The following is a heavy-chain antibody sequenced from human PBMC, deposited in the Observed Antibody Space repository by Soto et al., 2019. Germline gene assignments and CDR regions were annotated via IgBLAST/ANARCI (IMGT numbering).Heavy chain of an antibody. V-gene: IGHV4-34*01. CDR3: ARVDEGYCSSTSCYATFFDP. J-gene: IGHJ5*02. CDR2: INHSGST. D-gene: IGHD2-2*01. CDR1: GGSFSGYY. Sequence: SETLSLTCAVYGGSFSGYYWSWIRQPPGKGLEWIGEINHSGSTNYNPSLKSRVTISVGTSKNQFSLKLSSVTAADTAVYYCARVDEGYCSSTSCYATFFDPWGQGTLVTVSS.